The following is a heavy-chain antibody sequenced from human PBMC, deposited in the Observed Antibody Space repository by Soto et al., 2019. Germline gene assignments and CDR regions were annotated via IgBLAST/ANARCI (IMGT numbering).Heavy chain of an antibody. CDR1: GGSIRSGGYY. D-gene: IGHD3-3*01. J-gene: IGHJ6*02. V-gene: IGHV4-31*03. Sequence: SETLSLTCTVSGGSIRSGGYYWSWVRQNPRRGLEWIGNIYYSGNTYYNPSLKSRLTISVDTSKNQFSLNLSSVTAADTAVYYCARGRFLEWQQYYYYGMDVWGQGTTVTVSS. CDR3: ARGRFLEWQQYYYYGMDV. CDR2: IYYSGNT.